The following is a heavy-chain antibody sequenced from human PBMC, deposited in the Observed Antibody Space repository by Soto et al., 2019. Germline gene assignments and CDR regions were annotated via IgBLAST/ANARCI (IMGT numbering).Heavy chain of an antibody. J-gene: IGHJ6*02. D-gene: IGHD3-10*01. Sequence: PGGSRRLSWAASGFTFADYTMHWVRQLPGEGLEWVSLVSWDSDNRVYADSVKGRFTISRDKSKNTLYQQMNSLRAEDTAVYYCAKGYGGSKPGLLDVWGQGTTVTVSS. CDR2: VSWDSDNR. CDR3: AKGYGGSKPGLLDV. CDR1: GFTFADYT. V-gene: IGHV3-43*01.